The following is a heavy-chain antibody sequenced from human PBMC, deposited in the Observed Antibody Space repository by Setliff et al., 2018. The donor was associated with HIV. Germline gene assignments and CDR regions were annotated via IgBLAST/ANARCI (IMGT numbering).Heavy chain of an antibody. CDR2: IITDNGKT. D-gene: IGHD3-3*02. CDR1: GYTFASYG. Sequence: GASVKVSCKASGYTFASYGVTWVRQAPGQGIEWRGWIITDNGKTNYGQKFQGRVAMTTDTSTSTAYMELKSLRSDDTAVYSCARDAWVEFLEWTFYGMDVWGQGTTVTVSS. V-gene: IGHV1-18*01. J-gene: IGHJ6*02. CDR3: ARDAWVEFLEWTFYGMDV.